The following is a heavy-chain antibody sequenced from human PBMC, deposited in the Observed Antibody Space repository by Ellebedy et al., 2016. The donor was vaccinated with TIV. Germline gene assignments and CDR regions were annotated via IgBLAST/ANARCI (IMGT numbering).Heavy chain of an antibody. D-gene: IGHD2-15*01. V-gene: IGHV2-5*01. Sequence: SGPTLVKPTQTLTLTCTFSGFSLTTDGVGVAWIRQPPGKALEWLALIYWNDDERYSPSLRNRLTITKDTSKDQVVLTMTNMDPVDTARYYCAALKGDQVAGPFDIWGQGTMVTVSS. J-gene: IGHJ3*02. CDR2: IYWNDDE. CDR3: AALKGDQVAGPFDI. CDR1: GFSLTTDGVG.